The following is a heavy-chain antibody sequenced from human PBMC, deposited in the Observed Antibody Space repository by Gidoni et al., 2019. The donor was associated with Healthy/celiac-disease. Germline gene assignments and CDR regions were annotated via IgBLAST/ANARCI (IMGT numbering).Heavy chain of an antibody. J-gene: IGHJ4*02. CDR3: ARERPLHGLDY. CDR1: GGSFSGYY. V-gene: IGHV4-34*01. D-gene: IGHD4-4*01. CDR2: INHSGST. Sequence: QVQLQPWGAGLLKPSETLSLTCAVYGGSFSGYYCSWIRQPPGKGLEWIGEINHSGSTNYNPSLKSRVTISVDTSKNQFSLKLSSVTAADTAVYYCARERPLHGLDYWGQGTLVTVSS.